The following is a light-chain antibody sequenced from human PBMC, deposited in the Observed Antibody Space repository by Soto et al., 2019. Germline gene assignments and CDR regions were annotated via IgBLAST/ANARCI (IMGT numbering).Light chain of an antibody. J-gene: IGKJ2*01. CDR1: QSVNGSY. V-gene: IGKV3-20*01. Sequence: ESVLTQSPGTLSLSPGDRATLSCRASQSVNGSYLAWYQQKPGQAPRLLIYGASSMATGIPDRFSGSGYGTDFKLTIKRLEPEDFAVYYCLQYGSAPPAYTFGQGTKLEIK. CDR2: GAS. CDR3: LQYGSAPPAYT.